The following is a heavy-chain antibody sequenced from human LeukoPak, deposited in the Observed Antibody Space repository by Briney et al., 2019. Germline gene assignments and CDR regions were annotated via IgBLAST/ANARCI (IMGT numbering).Heavy chain of an antibody. CDR3: ARGSEAAAGNAYNWFDP. D-gene: IGHD6-13*01. CDR2: IYSGGSI. J-gene: IGHJ5*02. Sequence: GGSLRLSCAASGFTVSSNYMSWVRQAPGKGLEWVSVIYSGGSIYYADSVKGRFTISRDNSKNTLYLQMNSLRAEDTAVYYCARGSEAAAGNAYNWFDPWGQGTLVTVSS. CDR1: GFTVSSNY. V-gene: IGHV3-66*01.